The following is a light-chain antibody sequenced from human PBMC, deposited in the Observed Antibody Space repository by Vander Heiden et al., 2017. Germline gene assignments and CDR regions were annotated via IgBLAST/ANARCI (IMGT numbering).Light chain of an antibody. CDR1: NIGSKS. CDR3: QVWDSSSDHWV. CDR2: DDS. V-gene: IGLV3-21*02. J-gene: IGLJ3*02. Sequence: SYVLTQPPSVPVAPGQTARITCGVNNIGSKSVHWYQQKPGQAPVLVVYDDSDRPSGIPERFSGSNSGNTATLTISRVEDGDEADYYCQVWDSSSDHWVFGGGTKLTVL.